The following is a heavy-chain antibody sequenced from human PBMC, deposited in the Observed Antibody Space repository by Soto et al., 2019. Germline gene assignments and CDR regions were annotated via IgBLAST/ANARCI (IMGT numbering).Heavy chain of an antibody. J-gene: IGHJ4*02. CDR3: ARSPRLYYFDY. V-gene: IGHV1-2*04. D-gene: IGHD2-21*02. CDR1: GYTFTGYY. CDR2: INPNRGGT. Sequence: ASVKVSCKASGYTFTGYYMHWVRQAPGQGLEWMGWINPNRGGTNYAQKLQGWVTMTRDTSISTAYMELSRLRSDDTAVYYCARSPRLYYFDYWGQGTLVTVSS.